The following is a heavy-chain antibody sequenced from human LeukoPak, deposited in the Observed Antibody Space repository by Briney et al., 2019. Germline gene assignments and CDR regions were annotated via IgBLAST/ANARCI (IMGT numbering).Heavy chain of an antibody. CDR1: GFTFSSYA. CDR2: IYSGGST. CDR3: ASARDGYNYDLDY. V-gene: IGHV3-66*01. D-gene: IGHD5-12*01. J-gene: IGHJ4*02. Sequence: GGSLRLACAASGFTFSSYAMSWVRQPPGKGLEWVSVIYSGGSTYYADSVKGRFTISRDNSKNTLYLQMNSLRAEDTAVYYCASARDGYNYDLDYWGQGTLVTVSS.